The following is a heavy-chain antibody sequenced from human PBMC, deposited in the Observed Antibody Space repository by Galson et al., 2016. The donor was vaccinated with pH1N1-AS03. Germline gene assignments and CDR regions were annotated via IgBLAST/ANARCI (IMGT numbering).Heavy chain of an antibody. CDR3: ARGGGNALDC. Sequence: SVKVSCKASGYTFAYYYVHWVRQATGQGLEWMGLINPSIGGTKFAQKFQGTVSMTTDTSMRTAYLELSRLRSDDTAVYSCARGGGNALDCWGQGTLVTVSS. J-gene: IGHJ4*02. CDR2: INPSIGGT. V-gene: IGHV1-2*02. CDR1: GYTFAYYY. D-gene: IGHD4-23*01.